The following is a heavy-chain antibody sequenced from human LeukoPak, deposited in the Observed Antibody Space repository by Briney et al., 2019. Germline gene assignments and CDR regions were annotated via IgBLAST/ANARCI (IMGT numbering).Heavy chain of an antibody. CDR3: ARAGELFDYYYYYYMDV. Sequence: PSQTLSLTCTVSGGSISSGSYYWSWIRQPAGKGLEWIGRIYTSGSTNYNPSLKSRVTISVDTSKNQFSLKLSSVTAADTAVYYCARAGELFDYYYYYYMDVWGKGTTVTISS. CDR2: IYTSGST. CDR1: GGSISSGSYY. D-gene: IGHD3-16*01. V-gene: IGHV4-61*02. J-gene: IGHJ6*03.